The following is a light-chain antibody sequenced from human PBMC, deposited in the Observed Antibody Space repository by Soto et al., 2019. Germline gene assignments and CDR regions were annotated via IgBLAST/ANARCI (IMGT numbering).Light chain of an antibody. J-gene: IGKJ4*01. V-gene: IGKV3-11*01. CDR3: QQRNNWPT. CDR1: QSVSRF. CDR2: DAS. Sequence: EIVLAQSPATLSLSPGERATLSCRASQSVSRFLAWYQQKRGQPPRLLIYDASNRATGIPARFSGSGSGTDFTLTISGLEPEDFAVYYCQQRNNWPTFGGGTKVDI.